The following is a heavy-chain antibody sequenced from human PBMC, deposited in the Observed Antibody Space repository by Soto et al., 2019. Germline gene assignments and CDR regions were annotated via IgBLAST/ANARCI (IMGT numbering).Heavy chain of an antibody. D-gene: IGHD1-1*01. CDR2: MNPGSGDT. V-gene: IGHV1-8*01. CDR3: AKMEPFVPLNGCDP. J-gene: IGHJ5*02. CDR1: GSSFTNTD. Sequence: VSCKASGSSFTNTDVSWVRQATGQGLEWMGWMNPGSGDTGYAQKFQGRVTMTRDISIATAYMELSSLRSDDTAIDYWAKMEPFVPLNGCDPWGKGTQV.